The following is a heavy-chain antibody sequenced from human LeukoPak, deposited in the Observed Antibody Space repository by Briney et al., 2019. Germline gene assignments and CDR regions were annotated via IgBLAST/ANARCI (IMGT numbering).Heavy chain of an antibody. D-gene: IGHD6-6*01. Sequence: GGSLRLSCAASGFTFSSYWMHWVRQAPGKGLVWVSRINPDGSTTNYADSVQGRFTISRDNAKNMLYLQMNSLRAEDTAVYYCAKLYSSSSGPEYFQHWGQGTLVTVSS. CDR3: AKLYSSSSGPEYFQH. V-gene: IGHV3-74*01. J-gene: IGHJ1*01. CDR2: INPDGSTT. CDR1: GFTFSSYW.